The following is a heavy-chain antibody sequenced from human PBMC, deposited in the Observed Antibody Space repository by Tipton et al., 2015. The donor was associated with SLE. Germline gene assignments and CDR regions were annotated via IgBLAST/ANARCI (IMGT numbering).Heavy chain of an antibody. Sequence: TLSLTCTVSGGSISSYYWSWIRQPPGKGLEWIGYIYYSGSTNYNPSPKSRVTISVDTSKNQFSLKLSSVTAADTAVYYCARSGDFWSGYFHWGQGPLVTVSS. CDR1: GGSISSYY. J-gene: IGHJ4*02. CDR2: IYYSGST. V-gene: IGHV4-59*08. D-gene: IGHD3-3*01. CDR3: ARSGDFWSGYFH.